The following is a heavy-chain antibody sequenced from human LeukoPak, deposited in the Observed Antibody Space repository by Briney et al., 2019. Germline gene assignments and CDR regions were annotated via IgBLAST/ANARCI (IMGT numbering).Heavy chain of an antibody. D-gene: IGHD1-26*01. J-gene: IGHJ3*02. Sequence: ASVKVSCKASGYTFTTYDINWVRQATGQGLEWLGWMNPNSGGTNYAQKFQGRVTMTRDTSISTAYMELSRLRSDDTAVYYCARMGSGSYYGALDIWGQGTMVTVSS. V-gene: IGHV1-2*02. CDR2: MNPNSGGT. CDR1: GYTFTTYD. CDR3: ARMGSGSYYGALDI.